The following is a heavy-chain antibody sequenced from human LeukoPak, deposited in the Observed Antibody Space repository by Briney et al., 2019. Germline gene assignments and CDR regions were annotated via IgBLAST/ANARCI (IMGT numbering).Heavy chain of an antibody. J-gene: IGHJ4*02. CDR1: GGTFSSYA. D-gene: IGHD2-2*01. Sequence: RASVNVSCTASGGTFSSYAISWVRQAPGQGLEWMGGIIPIFGTANYAQKFQGRVTITADESTSTAYMELSSLRSEDTAVYYCASAPPSRYCSSISCFSYYFDYWGQGTLVTVSS. CDR3: ASAPPSRYCSSISCFSYYFDY. CDR2: IIPIFGTA. V-gene: IGHV1-69*13.